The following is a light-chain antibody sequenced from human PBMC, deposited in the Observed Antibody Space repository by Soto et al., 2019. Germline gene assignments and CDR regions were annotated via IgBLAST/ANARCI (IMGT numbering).Light chain of an antibody. J-gene: IGKJ5*01. CDR2: AAS. V-gene: IGKV1-39*01. CDR3: QQSYSSPA. Sequence: DIQMTQSPSSLSASVGDRVTITCRASQSIRYLNWYQQKPGKGPELLIYAASSLQSGVPSRFSGSGSGTDFTLTISSLQPEDSATYYCQQSYSSPAFGHGTRLEIK. CDR1: QSIRY.